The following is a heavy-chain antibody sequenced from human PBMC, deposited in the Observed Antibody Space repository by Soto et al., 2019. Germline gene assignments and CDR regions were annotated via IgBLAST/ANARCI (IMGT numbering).Heavy chain of an antibody. V-gene: IGHV4-30-4*01. CDR3: AGVKATVYRHNYFDY. Sequence: SETLSLTCSVSGGTINSGDYCWSWIRQPRGKGLGWIGTIFYTGSTYYRSSLKSRTSMSIETSKNLSSLRLRSMTAAEPVVYFCAGVKATVYRHNYFDYWGQGTPVTVSS. CDR1: GGTINSGDYC. J-gene: IGHJ4*02. CDR2: IFYTGST. D-gene: IGHD4-17*01.